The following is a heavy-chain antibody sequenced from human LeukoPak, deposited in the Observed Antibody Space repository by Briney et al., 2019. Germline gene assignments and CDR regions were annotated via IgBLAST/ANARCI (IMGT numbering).Heavy chain of an antibody. V-gene: IGHV5-51*01. D-gene: IGHD3-10*01. CDR2: IYPGDSDT. J-gene: IGHJ6*02. CDR1: GYSFTSYW. Sequence: GESLKISCKGSGYSFTSYWIGWVRQMPGKGLEWMGIIYPGDSDTRYSPSFQGQVTISADKSISTAYLQWSSLKASDTAMYYCARLRWFGELSPNYYYYYGMDVWGQGTTVTVSS. CDR3: ARLRWFGELSPNYYYYYGMDV.